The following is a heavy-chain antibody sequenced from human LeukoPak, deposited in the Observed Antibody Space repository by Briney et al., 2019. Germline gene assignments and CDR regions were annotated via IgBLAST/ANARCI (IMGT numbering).Heavy chain of an antibody. J-gene: IGHJ4*02. CDR1: GYRFAAYY. V-gene: IGHV1-2*02. D-gene: IGHD6-19*01. CDR2: INPNSGGT. CDR3: ARDDGIAVAGTNDY. Sequence: ASVKVSCKASGYRFAAYYIHWVRQAPGQGLEWMGWINPNSGGTNYAQKFQGRVTMTRDTSISTAYMELSRLRSGDTAVYYCARDDGIAVAGTNDYWGQGTLVTVSS.